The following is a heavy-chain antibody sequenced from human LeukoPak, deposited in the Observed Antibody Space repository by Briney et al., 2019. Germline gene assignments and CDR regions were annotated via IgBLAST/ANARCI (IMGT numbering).Heavy chain of an antibody. Sequence: PGGSLGLSCAASGFTFSSYAMHWVRQAPGKGLEWVAVISYDGSNKYYADSVKGRFTISRDNSKNTLYLQMNSLRAEDTAVYYCARDGPSYDILTGYPDYWGQGTLVTVSS. D-gene: IGHD3-9*01. CDR1: GFTFSSYA. V-gene: IGHV3-30-3*01. CDR2: ISYDGSNK. CDR3: ARDGPSYDILTGYPDY. J-gene: IGHJ4*02.